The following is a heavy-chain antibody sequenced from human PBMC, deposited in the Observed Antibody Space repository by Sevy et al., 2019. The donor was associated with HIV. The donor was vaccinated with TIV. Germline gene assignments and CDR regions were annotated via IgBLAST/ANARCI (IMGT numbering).Heavy chain of an antibody. Sequence: GGSLRLSCAASGFTFDDYAMHWVRQAPGKGLEWVSGISWNSGSIGYADSVKGRFTISRDNAKNSLYLQMNSLRAEATALYYWAKGRTGGYDYDMDVWGKGTTVTVSS. CDR1: GFTFDDYA. CDR3: AKGRTGGYDYDMDV. CDR2: ISWNSGSI. J-gene: IGHJ6*03. D-gene: IGHD7-27*01. V-gene: IGHV3-9*01.